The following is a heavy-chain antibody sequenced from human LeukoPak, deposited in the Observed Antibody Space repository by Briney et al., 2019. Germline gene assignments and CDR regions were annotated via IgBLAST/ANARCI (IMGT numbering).Heavy chain of an antibody. Sequence: GGSLRLSCAASGFTFSSYGMRWVRQAPGKGLEWVAVISYDGSNKYYADSVKGRFTISRDNSKNTLYLQMNSLRAEDTAVYYCAKHYYDSSGFDYWGQGTLVTVSS. J-gene: IGHJ4*02. CDR3: AKHYYDSSGFDY. D-gene: IGHD3-22*01. CDR1: GFTFSSYG. V-gene: IGHV3-30*18. CDR2: ISYDGSNK.